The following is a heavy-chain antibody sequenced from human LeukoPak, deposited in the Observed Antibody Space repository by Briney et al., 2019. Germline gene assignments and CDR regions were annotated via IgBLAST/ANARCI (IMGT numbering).Heavy chain of an antibody. Sequence: SETLSLTCAVYGGSFSDYYWSWIRQPPGKGPEWIGEINHSGNTNYNPSLKSRVTISVDTSKNQFSLKLSSVTAADTAVYYCARGLYGGVDYWGQGTLVTVSS. V-gene: IGHV4-34*01. CDR1: GGSFSDYY. CDR2: INHSGNT. D-gene: IGHD4-23*01. J-gene: IGHJ4*02. CDR3: ARGLYGGVDY.